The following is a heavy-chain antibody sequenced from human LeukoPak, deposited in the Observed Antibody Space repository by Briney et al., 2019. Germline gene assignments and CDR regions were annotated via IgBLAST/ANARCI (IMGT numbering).Heavy chain of an antibody. D-gene: IGHD3-3*01. J-gene: IGHJ5*02. CDR3: ARDRYDFWSGYSSLSWFDP. CDR1: GFTFSSHS. CDR2: ISSSSSYI. Sequence: GGSLRLSCAASGFTFSSHSMNWVRQAPGKGLEWVSSISSSSSYIYYADSVKGRFTISRDNAKNSLYLQMNSLRAEDTAVYYCARDRYDFWSGYSSLSWFDPWGQGTLVTVSS. V-gene: IGHV3-21*01.